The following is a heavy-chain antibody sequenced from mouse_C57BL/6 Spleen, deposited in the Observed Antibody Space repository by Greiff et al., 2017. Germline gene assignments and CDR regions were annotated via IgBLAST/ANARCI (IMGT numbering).Heavy chain of an antibody. V-gene: IGHV5-17*01. CDR1: GFTFSDYG. Sequence: EVMLVESGGGLVKPGGSLKLSCAASGFTFSDYGMHWVRQAPEKGLEWVAYISSGSSTIYYADTVKGRFTISRDNAKNTLFLQMTSLRSEDTAMYYCARPQCGRAMDYWGQGTSVTVSS. J-gene: IGHJ4*01. CDR2: ISSGSSTI. CDR3: ARPQCGRAMDY.